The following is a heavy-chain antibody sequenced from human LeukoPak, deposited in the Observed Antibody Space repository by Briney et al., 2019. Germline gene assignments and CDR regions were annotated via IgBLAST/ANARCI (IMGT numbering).Heavy chain of an antibody. Sequence: GGSLRLSCVASGITFNNAWMAWVSQAPGKGLEWAGRLKGNTDGGTTDYAAPVKGRFTISRDDSKNTLYLQMNSLQIEDTAMYDCTTVTMVRGLRGYFDSWGHGTLVTVSS. J-gene: IGHJ4*01. CDR1: GITFNNAW. V-gene: IGHV3-15*01. CDR3: TTVTMVRGLRGYFDS. D-gene: IGHD3-10*01. CDR2: LKGNTDGGTT.